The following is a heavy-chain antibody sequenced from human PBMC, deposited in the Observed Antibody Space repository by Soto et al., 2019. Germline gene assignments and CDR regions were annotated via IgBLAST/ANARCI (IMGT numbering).Heavy chain of an antibody. Sequence: SETLSLTCAVYGGSFSGYYWSWIRQPPGKGLEWIGEINHSGSTNYNPSLKSRVTISVDTSKNQFSLKLSSVTAADTAVYYCAKDRWFDPWGQGTLVTVSS. CDR1: GGSFSGYY. CDR2: INHSGST. J-gene: IGHJ5*02. CDR3: AKDRWFDP. V-gene: IGHV4-34*01.